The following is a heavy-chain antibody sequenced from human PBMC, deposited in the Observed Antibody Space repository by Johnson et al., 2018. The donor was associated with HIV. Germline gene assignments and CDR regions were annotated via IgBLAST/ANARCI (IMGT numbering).Heavy chain of an antibody. CDR3: ARVRRRLVQEDITEYETFDI. CDR2: ISGNSGSI. V-gene: IGHV3-48*04. Sequence: VQLVESGGGLVQPGGSLRLSCAASGFTFSSYDMHWVRQATGKGLEWVSGISGNSGSIGYADYVKGRFTISRDNAKNSLYLQMDSLRAEDTAVYYCARVRRRLVQEDITEYETFDIWGQGTMVTVSS. CDR1: GFTFSSYD. J-gene: IGHJ3*02. D-gene: IGHD3-10*01.